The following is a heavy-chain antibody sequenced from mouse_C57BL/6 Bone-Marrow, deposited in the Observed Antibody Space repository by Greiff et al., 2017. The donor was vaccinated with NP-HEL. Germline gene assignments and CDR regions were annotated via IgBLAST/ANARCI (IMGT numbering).Heavy chain of an antibody. CDR3: ARGDGNTFAY. D-gene: IGHD2-1*01. Sequence: EVQRVESGGGLVQPGGSLKLSCAASGFTFSDYYMYWVRQTPEKRLEWVAYISNGGGSTYYPDTVKGRFTISRDNAKNTLYLQMSRLKSEDTAMYYCARGDGNTFAYWGQGTLVTVSA. V-gene: IGHV5-12*01. J-gene: IGHJ3*01. CDR2: ISNGGGST. CDR1: GFTFSDYY.